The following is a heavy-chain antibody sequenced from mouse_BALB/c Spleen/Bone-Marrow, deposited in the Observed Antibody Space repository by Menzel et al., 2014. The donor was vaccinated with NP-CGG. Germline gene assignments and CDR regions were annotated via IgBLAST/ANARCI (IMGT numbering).Heavy chain of an antibody. CDR3: ARRLAH. V-gene: IGHV1-4*01. Sequence: LMPRPGAELARPGASAKLSCTDSGFTFTSYTMHWVQQRPGQGLEWIGYINPSSGYTNYNQKFKDKATLTAVQSPSTDYMQLSSLTSEDSAVYYFARRLAHWGQWTLVTDS. CDR1: GFTFTSYT. J-gene: IGHJ3*01. CDR2: INPSSGYT.